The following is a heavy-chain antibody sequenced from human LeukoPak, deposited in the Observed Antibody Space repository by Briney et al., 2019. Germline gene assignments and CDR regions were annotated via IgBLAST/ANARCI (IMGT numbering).Heavy chain of an antibody. CDR2: IYYSGST. V-gene: IGHV4-59*12. J-gene: IGHJ4*02. Sequence: SETLSLTCTVSGGSISSYYWSWIRQPPGKGLEWIGYIYYSGSTNYNPSLKSRVTISVDTSKNQFSLKLSSVTAADTAVYYCARLGGGARAGPILRYFDWPRSYYFDYWGQGTLVTVSS. D-gene: IGHD3-9*01. CDR1: GGSISSYY. CDR3: ARLGGGARAGPILRYFDWPRSYYFDY.